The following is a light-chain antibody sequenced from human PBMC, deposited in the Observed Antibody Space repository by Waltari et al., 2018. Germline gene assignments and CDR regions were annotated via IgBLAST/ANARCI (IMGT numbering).Light chain of an antibody. V-gene: IGLV1-44*01. CDR2: NTK. Sequence: QSVLTQPPSVSGTPGQRVTISCSGSFSNIGSNSVNWYQQLPGTSPRLLLYNTKQGPSGVPHRFSASKSGTSASLAITGLQSEDEAYYYCAAWDDSLGAVFGGGTKLTVL. CDR3: AAWDDSLGAV. CDR1: FSNIGSNS. J-gene: IGLJ3*02.